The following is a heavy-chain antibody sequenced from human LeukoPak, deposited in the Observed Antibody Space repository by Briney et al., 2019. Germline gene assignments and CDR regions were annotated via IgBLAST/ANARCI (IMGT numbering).Heavy chain of an antibody. D-gene: IGHD2-2*02. CDR2: ISGSGGST. CDR3: AKDPSYYCSSTSCYTFDP. J-gene: IGHJ5*02. V-gene: IGHV3-23*01. Sequence: GGSLRLSCAASGFTFSSYAMSWVRQAPGKGLEWVSAISGSGGSTYYADSVKGRFTISRDNSKNTLYLQMNSLRAEDTAVYYCAKDPSYYCSSTSCYTFDPWGQGTLVTVSS. CDR1: GFTFSSYA.